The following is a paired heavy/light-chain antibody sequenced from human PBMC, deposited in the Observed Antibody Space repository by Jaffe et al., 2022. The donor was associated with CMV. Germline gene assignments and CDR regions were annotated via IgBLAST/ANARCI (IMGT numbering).Heavy chain of an antibody. CDR3: ASPSPYGDYNPITYWYFDL. Sequence: QLQLQESGPGLVKPSETLSLTCTVSGGSISSSSYYWGWIRQPPGKGLEWIGSIYYSGSTYYNPSLKSRVTISVDTSKNQFSLKLSSVTAADTAVYYCASPSPYGDYNPITYWYFDLWGRGTLVTVSS. J-gene: IGHJ2*01. V-gene: IGHV4-39*01. CDR1: GGSISSSSYY. CDR2: IYYSGST. D-gene: IGHD4-17*01.
Light chain of an antibody. CDR1: QSVSSY. CDR2: DAS. V-gene: IGKV3-11*01. CDR3: QQRSNWPKLT. Sequence: EIVLTQSPATLSLSPGERATLSCRASQSVSSYLAWYQQKPGQAPRLLIYDASNRATGIPARFSGSGSGTDFTLTISSLEPEDFAVYYCQQRSNWPKLTFGGGTKVEIK. J-gene: IGKJ4*01.